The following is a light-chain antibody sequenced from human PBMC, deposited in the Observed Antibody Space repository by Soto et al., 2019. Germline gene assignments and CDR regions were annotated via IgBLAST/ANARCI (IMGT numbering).Light chain of an antibody. V-gene: IGKV1-39*01. Sequence: DIQMTQSPSSLSASVGDRVTITCRTSQPISDYLNWYQQKPGKAPTLLIYTASNLQSGVPSRFSGSGSGTHLTITISSLQPEDCATYDCQQHYNTPRTFGQGTKVDIK. CDR2: TAS. CDR1: QPISDY. CDR3: QQHYNTPRT. J-gene: IGKJ1*01.